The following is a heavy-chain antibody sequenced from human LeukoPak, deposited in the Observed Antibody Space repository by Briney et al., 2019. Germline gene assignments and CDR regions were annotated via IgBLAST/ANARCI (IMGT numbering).Heavy chain of an antibody. D-gene: IGHD3-10*01. CDR3: ARDLVGYYGSGSYPSDY. CDR2: INPNSGGT. Sequence: GASVKVSCKASGYTFTGYYMHWVRQAPGQGLEWMGWINPNSGGTNYAQKFQGRVTMTRDTSISTAYMELSRLRSDDTALYYCARDLVGYYGSGSYPSDYWGQGTLVTVSS. V-gene: IGHV1-2*02. CDR1: GYTFTGYY. J-gene: IGHJ4*02.